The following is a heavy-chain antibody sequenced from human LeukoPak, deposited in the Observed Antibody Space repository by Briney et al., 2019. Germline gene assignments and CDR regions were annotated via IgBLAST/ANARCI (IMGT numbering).Heavy chain of an antibody. J-gene: IGHJ6*02. Sequence: GGSLRLSCAASGFTFSSYAMSWVRQAPGKGLEWVSAMSGSGGSTYYADPVKGRFTISRDNSKNTLYLQMNSLRAEDTAVYYCARTSSPYYYYYYGMDVWGQGPTVTVSS. D-gene: IGHD1-1*01. CDR3: ARTSSPYYYYYYGMDV. CDR1: GFTFSSYA. CDR2: MSGSGGST. V-gene: IGHV3-23*01.